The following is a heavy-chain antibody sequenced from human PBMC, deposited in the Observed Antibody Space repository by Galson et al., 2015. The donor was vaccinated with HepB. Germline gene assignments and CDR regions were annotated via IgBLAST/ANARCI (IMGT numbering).Heavy chain of an antibody. Sequence: SLRLSCAASGFTFSSYAMHWVRQAPGKGLEWVAVISYDGSNKYYADSVKGRFTISGDNSKNTLYLQMNSLRAEDTAVYYCARGQQQLAPDYCYYYGMDVWGQGTTVTVSS. CDR2: ISYDGSNK. V-gene: IGHV3-30*04. J-gene: IGHJ6*02. D-gene: IGHD6-13*01. CDR3: ARGQQQLAPDYCYYYGMDV. CDR1: GFTFSSYA.